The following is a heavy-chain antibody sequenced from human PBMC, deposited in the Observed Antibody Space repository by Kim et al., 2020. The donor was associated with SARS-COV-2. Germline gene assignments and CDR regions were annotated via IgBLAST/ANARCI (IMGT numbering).Heavy chain of an antibody. V-gene: IGHV3-48*03. CDR2: ISSSGSTI. CDR3: ARSPKGGVLNY. Sequence: GGSLRLSCAASGFTFSSYEMNWVRQAPGKGLEWVSYISSSGSTIYYADSVKGRFTISRDNAKNSLYLQMNSLRAEDTAVYYCARSPKGGVLNYWGQGTLVTVSS. D-gene: IGHD3-16*01. J-gene: IGHJ4*02. CDR1: GFTFSSYE.